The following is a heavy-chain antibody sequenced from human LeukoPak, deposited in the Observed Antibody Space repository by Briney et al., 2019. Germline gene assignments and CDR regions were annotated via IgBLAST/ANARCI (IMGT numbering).Heavy chain of an antibody. CDR1: GYIFTPYH. V-gene: IGHV1-3*01. Sequence: ASVTVSCKTSGYIFTPYHIHWMRQAPGQGLELLGWVSAANNPEYSQKFQGRVVITRDASATTSYLELNSLRSEDTAVYYCAMSVEMPPIPSFDYWSQGTLVTVSS. J-gene: IGHJ4*02. CDR3: AMSVEMPPIPSFDY. CDR2: VSAANNP. D-gene: IGHD5-24*01.